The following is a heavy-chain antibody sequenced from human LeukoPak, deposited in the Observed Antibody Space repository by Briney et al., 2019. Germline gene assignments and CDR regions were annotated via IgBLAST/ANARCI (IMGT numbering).Heavy chain of an antibody. V-gene: IGHV3-23*01. CDR3: AKTTVGYSSGRYPGWPADC. CDR1: GFTFNTYA. CDR2: ICGSGGCT. Sequence: GGSLRLSCAASGFTFNTYAIYWVRQPPGKGLEWVSGICGSGGCTYYAASVKGRFTISRDNSKNPVYLQMNSLTADDTAIYYCAKTTVGYSSGRYPGWPADCWGQGTLVTVSS. D-gene: IGHD6-19*01. J-gene: IGHJ4*02.